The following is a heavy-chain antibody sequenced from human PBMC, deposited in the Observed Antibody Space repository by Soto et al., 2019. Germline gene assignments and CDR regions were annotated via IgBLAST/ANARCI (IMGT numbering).Heavy chain of an antibody. J-gene: IGHJ4*02. CDR1: GFTFSYG. V-gene: IGHV3-30*18. D-gene: IGHD2-15*01. Sequence: VQLLESGGGLIQPGGSLRLSCAASGFTFSYGIHWLRQAPGKGLEWVAYISYDSSNKFYGASVKGRFTISRDNSKNTQFLPRTSLRGEYTAVYYCAKLVIGYCSGNTCDDSWGQGTLVAVSS. CDR2: ISYDSSNK. CDR3: AKLVIGYCSGNTCDDS.